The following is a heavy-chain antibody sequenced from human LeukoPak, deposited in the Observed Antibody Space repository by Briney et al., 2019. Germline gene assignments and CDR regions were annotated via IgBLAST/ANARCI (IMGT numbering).Heavy chain of an antibody. V-gene: IGHV1-2*02. D-gene: IGHD6-19*01. CDR1: GYTFTDYY. CDR2: VNPNSGVT. CDR3: ARDLKRGYSSGRYSWGTGSSNDY. Sequence: ASVKVSCKASGYTFTDYYIHWVRQAPGQGLEWMGWVNPNSGVTNYAQKFQGRVTMTTDTSTSTAYMELRSLRSGDTAVYYCARDLKRGYSSGRYSWGTGSSNDYWGQGTLVTVSS. J-gene: IGHJ4*02.